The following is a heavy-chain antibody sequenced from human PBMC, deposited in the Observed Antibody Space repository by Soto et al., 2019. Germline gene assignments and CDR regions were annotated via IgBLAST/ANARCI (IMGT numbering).Heavy chain of an antibody. V-gene: IGHV2-5*02. CDR2: IYWDDDK. J-gene: IGHJ4*02. CDR3: AHVYQLHPEDYFDY. CDR1: GFSLSTSGVG. D-gene: IGHD2-2*01. Sequence: QITLKESGPTLVKPTQTLTLTCTFSGFSLSTSGVGVGWIRQPPGKALEWLALIYWDDDKRYSPSLKSRLTITKATSKNQVVLTMNNMDPVDTATYYCAHVYQLHPEDYFDYWGQGTLVTVSS.